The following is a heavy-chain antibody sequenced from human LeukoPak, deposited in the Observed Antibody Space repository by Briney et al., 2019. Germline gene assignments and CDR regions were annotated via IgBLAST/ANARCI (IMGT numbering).Heavy chain of an antibody. D-gene: IGHD6-13*01. Sequence: SETLSLTCTVSGGSVSSGSYYWSWIRQPPGKGLEWIGYIYYSGSTNYNPSLKSRVTISVDTSKNQFSLKLSSVTAADTAVYYCARARLTAAAGITFIGYFDYWGQGTLVTVSS. CDR3: ARARLTAAAGITFIGYFDY. CDR1: GGSVSSGSYY. CDR2: IYYSGST. V-gene: IGHV4-61*01. J-gene: IGHJ4*02.